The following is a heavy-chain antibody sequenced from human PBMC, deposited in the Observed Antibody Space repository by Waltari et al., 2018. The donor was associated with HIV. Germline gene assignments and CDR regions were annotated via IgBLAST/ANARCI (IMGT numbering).Heavy chain of an antibody. CDR3: ARGVVVVVAATQNWFDP. Sequence: QVQLQESGPGLVKPSETLSLTCAVSGYSISRGYYSGWIRQPPGKGLEWIGSIYHSGSTYYNPSLKSRVTISVDTSKNQFSLKLSSVTAADTAVYYCARGVVVVVAATQNWFDPWGQGTLVTVSS. V-gene: IGHV4-38-2*01. D-gene: IGHD2-15*01. J-gene: IGHJ5*02. CDR1: GYSISRGYY. CDR2: IYHSGST.